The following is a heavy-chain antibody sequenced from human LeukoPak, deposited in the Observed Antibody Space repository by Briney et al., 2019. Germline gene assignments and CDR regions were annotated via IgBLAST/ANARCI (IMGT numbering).Heavy chain of an antibody. D-gene: IGHD6-13*01. J-gene: IGHJ4*02. V-gene: IGHV3-23*01. CDR1: GFTFSSYW. Sequence: GGSLRLSYAASGFTFSSYWMHWVRQAPGKGLEWASSISGSGGSIYYADSVKGRFTISRDNSKSTLYLQMNSLRAEDTAIYYCAKEAVAAAGPFDYWGQGTLVTVSS. CDR3: AKEAVAAAGPFDY. CDR2: ISGSGGSI.